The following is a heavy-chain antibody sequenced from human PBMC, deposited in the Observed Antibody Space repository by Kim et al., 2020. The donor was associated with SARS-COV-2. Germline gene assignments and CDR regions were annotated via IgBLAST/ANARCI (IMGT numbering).Heavy chain of an antibody. Sequence: GGSLRLSCAASGFTFSSYSMNWVRQAPGKGPEWVSYISSSSTIYYADSVKGRFTISRDNAKNSVYLQMNSLRDEDTAVYYCARSGNFRVDYWGQGTLVTVSS. CDR2: ISSSSTI. J-gene: IGHJ4*02. V-gene: IGHV3-48*02. CDR3: ARSGNFRVDY. CDR1: GFTFSSYS.